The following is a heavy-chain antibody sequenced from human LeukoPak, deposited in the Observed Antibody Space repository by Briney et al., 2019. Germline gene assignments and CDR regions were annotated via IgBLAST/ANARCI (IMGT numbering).Heavy chain of an antibody. J-gene: IGHJ4*02. V-gene: IGHV3-30*04. CDR3: ARDETKSGYSYGTSPFDY. Sequence: GGSLRLSCAASGFTFSSYAIHWVRQGPGKGREWVAPISYDGSNKYYADSVKGRFTLSRDNSKNTLYLQMDSLRAEDTAVYYCARDETKSGYSYGTSPFDYWGQGTLVTVSS. CDR2: ISYDGSNK. CDR1: GFTFSSYA. D-gene: IGHD5-18*01.